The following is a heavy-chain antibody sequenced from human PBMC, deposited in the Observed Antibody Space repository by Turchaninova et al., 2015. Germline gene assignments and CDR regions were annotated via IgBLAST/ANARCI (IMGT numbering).Heavy chain of an antibody. Sequence: QVQLQQWGAGLLKPSETLSLPCAVYGGSFSGYSCSWNRQPPGTGLEWIGEIKHSGSTNYNPSLKSRVTISVDTSKNQFSLKLSSVTAADTAVYYCAREKTTVAGTGGGYWFDPWGQGTLVTVSS. CDR1: GGSFSGYS. V-gene: IGHV4-34*01. D-gene: IGHD6-19*01. J-gene: IGHJ5*02. CDR2: IKHSGST. CDR3: AREKTTVAGTGGGYWFDP.